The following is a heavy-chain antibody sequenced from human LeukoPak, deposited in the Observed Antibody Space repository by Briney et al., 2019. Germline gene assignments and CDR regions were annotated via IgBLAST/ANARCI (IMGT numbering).Heavy chain of an antibody. V-gene: IGHV3-23*01. Sequence: GGSLRLSCAASGFTFSSYAMSWVRQAPGKGLEWVSAISGSGGSTYYADSVKGRFTISRDNSKNTLYLQMNSLRAEDAAVYYCATRGDILTGYPYYFDYWGQGTLVTVSS. CDR1: GFTFSSYA. CDR3: ATRGDILTGYPYYFDY. J-gene: IGHJ4*02. D-gene: IGHD3-9*01. CDR2: ISGSGGST.